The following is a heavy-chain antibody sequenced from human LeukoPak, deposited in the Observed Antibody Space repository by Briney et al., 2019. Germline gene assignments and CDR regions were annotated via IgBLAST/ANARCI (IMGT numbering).Heavy chain of an antibody. CDR2: VNHSGST. CDR3: ARHPIFGVVIIEPQNTPIFDY. V-gene: IGHV4-34*01. J-gene: IGHJ4*02. Sequence: NPSETLSLTCALYGGSFSGYYWRWIRQPPGKGLEWIGEVNHSGSTNYNPSLKSRVTISVDTSKNQFSLKLSSVTAADTAVYYCARHPIFGVVIIEPQNTPIFDYWGQGTLVTVSS. D-gene: IGHD3-3*01. CDR1: GGSFSGYY.